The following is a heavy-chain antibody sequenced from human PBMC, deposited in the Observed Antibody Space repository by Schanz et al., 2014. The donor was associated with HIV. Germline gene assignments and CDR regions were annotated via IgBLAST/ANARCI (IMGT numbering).Heavy chain of an antibody. Sequence: EVQLVESGGGLVQPGRSLRLSCAASGFTFDDYAMHWVRQAPGKGLEWVSCISWNSGSIGYADSVKGRFTISRDNAKTTLYLQMNSQRAEDTALYYCACECDYGGNSCFDYWGQGTLVTVSS. V-gene: IGHV3-9*01. D-gene: IGHD4-17*01. CDR2: ISWNSGSI. J-gene: IGHJ4*02. CDR3: ACECDYGGNSCFDY. CDR1: GFTFDDYA.